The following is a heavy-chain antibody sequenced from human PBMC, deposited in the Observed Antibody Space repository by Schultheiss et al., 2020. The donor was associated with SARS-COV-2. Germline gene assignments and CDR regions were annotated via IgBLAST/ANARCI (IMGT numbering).Heavy chain of an antibody. CDR2: INHSGST. D-gene: IGHD3-22*01. Sequence: SETLSLTCAVYGGSFSGYYWSWIRQPPGKGLEWIGEINHSGSTNYNPSLKSLVTISVDTSKNQFSLKLSSVTAADTAVYYCARGGYDSSGWVDYWGQGTLVTVSS. V-gene: IGHV4-34*09. CDR1: GGSFSGYY. CDR3: ARGGYDSSGWVDY. J-gene: IGHJ4*02.